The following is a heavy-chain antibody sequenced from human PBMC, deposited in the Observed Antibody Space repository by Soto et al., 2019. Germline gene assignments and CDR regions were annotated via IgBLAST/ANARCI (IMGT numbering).Heavy chain of an antibody. CDR1: GFTFSNYG. CDR2: ISYDGSNK. V-gene: IGHV3-30*18. Sequence: QVQLVESGGGVVQPGRSLRLSCAASGFTFSNYGMHWVRQAPGKGLEWVAVISYDGSNKYYADSVKGRFTISRDNSKNALYLQMNSLRAEDTAVYYCAKALAARPPLGYYYYYYGMDVWGQGTTVTVSS. D-gene: IGHD6-6*01. J-gene: IGHJ6*02. CDR3: AKALAARPPLGYYYYYYGMDV.